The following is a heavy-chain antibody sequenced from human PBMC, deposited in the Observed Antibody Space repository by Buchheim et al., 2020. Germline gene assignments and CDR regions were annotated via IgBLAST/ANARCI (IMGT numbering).Heavy chain of an antibody. V-gene: IGHV3-74*03. CDR2: INSDGSTT. CDR3: ARDRSYALDV. CDR1: GFDFSNSW. J-gene: IGHJ6*04. Sequence: EVQLVESGGGLVQPGGSLRLSCAASGFDFSNSWMHWVRQAPGKGLVWVSHINSDGSTTTYADSVKGRFTISRDNAKNTVYLEMNSLRVEDTAVYYCARDRSYALDVWGKGTT.